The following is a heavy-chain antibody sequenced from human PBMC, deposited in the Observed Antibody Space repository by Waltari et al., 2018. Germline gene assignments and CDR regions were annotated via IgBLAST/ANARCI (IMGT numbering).Heavy chain of an antibody. V-gene: IGHV3-48*01. Sequence: EVQLVESGGGLVQPGGSLRLSWAASGLTFNSHALNGVRQAPGKGLEWVSYISSSSGAIYYADSVKGRFTISRDNAKNSLYLQMNSLRADDTAVYYCASDPSIGSNLYRYFDFWGQGTLVTVSS. CDR1: GLTFNSHA. CDR3: ASDPSIGSNLYRYFDF. J-gene: IGHJ4*02. CDR2: ISSSSGAI. D-gene: IGHD2-8*01.